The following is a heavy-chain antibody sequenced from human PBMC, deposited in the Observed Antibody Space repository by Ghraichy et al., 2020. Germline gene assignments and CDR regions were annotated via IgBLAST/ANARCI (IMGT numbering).Heavy chain of an antibody. CDR1: GFTFSTYA. V-gene: IGHV3-23*01. D-gene: IGHD5/OR15-5a*01. Sequence: LTLTCAASGFTFSTYAMTWVRQAPGKGLEWVSATSGGGGSTYYADSVKGRFTISRDNSKNTLYLQMNSLRAEDTAVYSCAKVVSWRYFDLWGRGTLVTVSS. CDR3: AKVVSWRYFDL. CDR2: TSGGGGST. J-gene: IGHJ2*01.